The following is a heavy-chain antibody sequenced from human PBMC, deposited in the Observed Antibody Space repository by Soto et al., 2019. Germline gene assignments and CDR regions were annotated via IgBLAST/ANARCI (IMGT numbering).Heavy chain of an antibody. D-gene: IGHD3-3*01. V-gene: IGHV1-69*02. Sequence: ASVKVSCKASGGTFSSYTISWVRQAPGQGLEWMGRIIPILGIANYAQKFQGRVTITADKSTSTAYMELSSLRSEDTAVYYCITYYDFWSGYYCCDYWGQGTLVTVSS. J-gene: IGHJ4*02. CDR1: GGTFSSYT. CDR2: IIPILGIA. CDR3: ITYYDFWSGYYCCDY.